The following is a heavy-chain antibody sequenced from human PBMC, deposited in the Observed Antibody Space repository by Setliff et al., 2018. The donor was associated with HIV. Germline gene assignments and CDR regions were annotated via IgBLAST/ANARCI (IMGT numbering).Heavy chain of an antibody. Sequence: SETLSLTCAVSDYSISSGYYWGWIRQPPGKGLEWIGSIYHSGSTNYNPSLKSRVTISVDTSKNQFSLKLSSVTAADTAVYYCARGRALGVWGQGTMVTVSS. CDR2: IYHSGST. D-gene: IGHD3-3*02. V-gene: IGHV4-38-2*01. J-gene: IGHJ3*01. CDR1: DYSISSGYY. CDR3: ARGRALGV.